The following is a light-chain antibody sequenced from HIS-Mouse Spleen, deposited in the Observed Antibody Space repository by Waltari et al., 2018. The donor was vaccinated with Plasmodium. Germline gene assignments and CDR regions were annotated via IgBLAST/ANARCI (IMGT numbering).Light chain of an antibody. CDR3: CSYAGSSTYV. J-gene: IGLJ1*01. CDR2: EGS. V-gene: IGLV2-23*01. CDR1: SSDVGSYNL. Sequence: QSALTQPASVSGSPGQSITISCTGTSSDVGSYNLVSWYQQHPGNDPKLRIYEGSKRPSGVANRFSGSKSGNTASLTISGLQAEDEADYYCCSYAGSSTYVFGTGTKVTVL.